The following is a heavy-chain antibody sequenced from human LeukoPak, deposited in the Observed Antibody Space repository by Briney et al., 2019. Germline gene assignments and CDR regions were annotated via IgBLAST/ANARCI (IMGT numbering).Heavy chain of an antibody. CDR2: MDRHTDI. CDR3: VGDPTTNRFQYFQY. V-gene: IGHV3-69-1*02. CDR1: GFTFSNFG. D-gene: IGHD1-26*01. Sequence: GGSLRLSCTASGFTFSNFGVNWVRQAPGKGLEWVSCMDRHTDIYYANSVRGRFPISRDNAKNSVFLQMNRLTVEDTAVYYCVGDPTTNRFQYFQYWGQGALVTVSS. J-gene: IGHJ1*01.